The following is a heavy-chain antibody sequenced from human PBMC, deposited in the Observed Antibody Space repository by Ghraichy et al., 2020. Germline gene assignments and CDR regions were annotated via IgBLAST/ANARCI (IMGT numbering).Heavy chain of an antibody. CDR1: GFTFSSYS. J-gene: IGHJ4*02. Sequence: GSLKLSCAASGFTFSSYSMNWVRQAPGKGLEWVSYISSSSSSTIYYADSVMGRFTISRDNAKNSLYLQMNSLRDEDTAVYYCARGMMGFSFDYWGQGTLVTVSS. V-gene: IGHV3-48*02. D-gene: IGHD3-16*01. CDR3: ARGMMGFSFDY. CDR2: ISSSSSSTI.